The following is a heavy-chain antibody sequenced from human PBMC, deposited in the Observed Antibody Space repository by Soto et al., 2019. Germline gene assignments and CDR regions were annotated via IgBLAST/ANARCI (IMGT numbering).Heavy chain of an antibody. Sequence: TLSLTRAVSGVSISSGGYSWSWIRQPPGKGLEWIGYIYHSGSTYYNPSLKSRVTISVDRSKKQFSLKLSSVTAADTAVYYFARYDNSFYFWGEGPKETVS. J-gene: IGHJ6*02. D-gene: IGHD1-1*01. CDR1: GVSISSGGYS. CDR2: IYHSGST. V-gene: IGHV4-30-2*01. CDR3: ARYDNSFYF.